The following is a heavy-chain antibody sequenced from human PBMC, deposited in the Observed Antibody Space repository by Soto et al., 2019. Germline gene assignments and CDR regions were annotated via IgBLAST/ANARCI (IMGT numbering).Heavy chain of an antibody. Sequence: PGGSLRLSCAASGFTFSSYAMSWVRQAPGKGLEWVSAISGSGGSTYYADSVKGRFTISRDNSKNTLYLQMNSLRAEDTAVYYCATSPFVVAAAAISGMDAWGDGTTVTV. CDR3: ATSPFVVAAAAISGMDA. D-gene: IGHD2-2*01. CDR2: ISGSGGST. V-gene: IGHV3-23*01. CDR1: GFTFSSYA. J-gene: IGHJ6*02.